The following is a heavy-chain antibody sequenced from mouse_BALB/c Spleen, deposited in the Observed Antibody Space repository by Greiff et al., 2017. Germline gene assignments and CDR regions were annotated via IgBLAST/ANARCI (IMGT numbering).Heavy chain of an antibody. CDR3: ANGTTGYFDY. CDR1: DSAVFPYAL. J-gene: IGHJ2*01. V-gene: IGHV15-2*02. Sequence: VQLQQSGPELGSPGPSVKLSCKDSDSAVFPYALMWWVRQKPGHGFEWSGDILPSIGRTIYGEKSEDKATLDADIVSNTAYLELNRLTSEDSASYYCANGTTGYFDYWGQGTTLTVSS. CDR2: ILPSIGRT. D-gene: IGHD1-1*01.